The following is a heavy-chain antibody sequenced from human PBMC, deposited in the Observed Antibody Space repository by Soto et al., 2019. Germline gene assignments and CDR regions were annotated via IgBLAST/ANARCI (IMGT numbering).Heavy chain of an antibody. V-gene: IGHV1-3*01. D-gene: IGHD3-3*01. Sequence: ASVKVSCKAPGYTFTSYAMHWVRQAPGQRLEWMGWINAGNGNTKYSQKFQGRVTITRDTSASTAYMELSSLRSEDTAVYYCARDAVFGVVITFYYGMDVWGQGTTVTVSS. CDR2: INAGNGNT. CDR3: ARDAVFGVVITFYYGMDV. J-gene: IGHJ6*02. CDR1: GYTFTSYA.